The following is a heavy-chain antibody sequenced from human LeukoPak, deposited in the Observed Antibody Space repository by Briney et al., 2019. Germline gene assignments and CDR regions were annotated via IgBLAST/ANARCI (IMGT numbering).Heavy chain of an antibody. CDR3: AKDRGDYTNWFDP. D-gene: IGHD4-17*01. Sequence: GGSLRLSCAASGFIFSSFGMHWVRQAPGKGLEWVAFIRYDGSNKYYADSVKGRFTISRDNSKNTLYPQMNSPRAEDTAIYYCAKDRGDYTNWFDPWGQGTLVTVSS. CDR1: GFIFSSFG. CDR2: IRYDGSNK. J-gene: IGHJ5*02. V-gene: IGHV3-30*02.